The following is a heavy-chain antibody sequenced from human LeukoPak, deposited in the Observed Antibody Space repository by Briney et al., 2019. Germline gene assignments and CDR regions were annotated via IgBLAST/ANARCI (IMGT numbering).Heavy chain of an antibody. D-gene: IGHD3-3*01. CDR3: ARETYYDLWSGYFHY. V-gene: IGHV3-30*01. CDR2: ISYDGSNK. CDR1: GFTFSSYA. Sequence: PGGSLRLSCAASGFTFSSYAMHWVRQAPGKGLEWVAVISYDGSNKYYADSVKGRFTISRDNSKNTLYLQMNSLRAEDTAVYYRARETYYDLWSGYFHYWGQGTLVTVSS. J-gene: IGHJ4*02.